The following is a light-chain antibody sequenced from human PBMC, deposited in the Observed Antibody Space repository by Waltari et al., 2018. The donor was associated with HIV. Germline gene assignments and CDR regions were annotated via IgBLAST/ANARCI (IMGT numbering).Light chain of an antibody. Sequence: QSVLTQPPSASGTPVQRVTISCSGSSSNIGGNTLNWYQQLPGTAPKLLIFDNNQRPSGVPDRFSGSKSGSSASLAIGGLQSEDEADYFCAAWDDSLNGWVFGGGTKLTVL. V-gene: IGLV1-44*01. J-gene: IGLJ3*02. CDR1: SSNIGGNT. CDR3: AAWDDSLNGWV. CDR2: DNN.